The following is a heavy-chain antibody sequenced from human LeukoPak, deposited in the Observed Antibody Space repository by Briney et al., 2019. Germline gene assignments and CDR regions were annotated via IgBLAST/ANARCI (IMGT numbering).Heavy chain of an antibody. Sequence: SETLSLTCTVSGGSFSSGGYYWSWIRQHPGKGLEWIGYIYYSGSTYYNPSLKSRVTISVDTSKNQFSLKLSSVTAADTAVYYCARGDTMVRGASRPDAFDIWGQGTMVTVSS. D-gene: IGHD3-10*01. CDR2: IYYSGST. J-gene: IGHJ3*02. CDR1: GGSFSSGGYY. V-gene: IGHV4-31*03. CDR3: ARGDTMVRGASRPDAFDI.